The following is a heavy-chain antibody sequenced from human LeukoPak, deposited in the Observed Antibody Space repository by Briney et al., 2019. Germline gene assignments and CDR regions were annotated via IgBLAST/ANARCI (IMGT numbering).Heavy chain of an antibody. CDR2: IYHSGRT. D-gene: IGHD5-18*01. J-gene: IGHJ4*02. Sequence: SGTLSLTCAVSDGSISNSNWWSWVRQPPGKGLEWIGEIYHSGRTNYNPSLKSRVTISVDKSKNQFSLKLSSVTAADTAVYYCARSIQLWPHSTFDYWGQGSLVTVSS. V-gene: IGHV4-4*02. CDR3: ARSIQLWPHSTFDY. CDR1: DGSISNSNW.